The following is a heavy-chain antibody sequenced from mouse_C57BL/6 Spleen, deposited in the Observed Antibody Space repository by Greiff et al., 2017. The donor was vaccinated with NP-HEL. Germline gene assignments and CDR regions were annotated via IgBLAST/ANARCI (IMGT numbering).Heavy chain of an antibody. Sequence: VQLQQSGAELVKPGASVKLSCKASGYTLTEYTIHWVKQRSGPVPQWIWWFYPGRGLLNYNAKFKDKATLTADKSSSTVYMELSRLTSEDSAVYFCARQYSNYWFAYWGQGTPVTVSA. D-gene: IGHD2-5*01. J-gene: IGHJ3*01. CDR1: GYTLTEYT. CDR2: FYPGRGLL. V-gene: IGHV1-62-2*01. CDR3: ARQYSNYWFAY.